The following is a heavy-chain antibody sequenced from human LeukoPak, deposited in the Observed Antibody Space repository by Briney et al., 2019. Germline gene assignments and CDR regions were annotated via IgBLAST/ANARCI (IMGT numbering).Heavy chain of an antibody. Sequence: GKSLKISCQASGYSFTTLYISWVRQMPGKGLEWMGRIDPSDSYTDYSPAFEGHVTISVDQSINTAFLQWSSLKASDTAMYYCARQIEAGATSPFDYWGQGTLVTVSS. D-gene: IGHD1-26*01. CDR2: IDPSDSYT. J-gene: IGHJ4*02. V-gene: IGHV5-10-1*01. CDR3: ARQIEAGATSPFDY. CDR1: GYSFTTLY.